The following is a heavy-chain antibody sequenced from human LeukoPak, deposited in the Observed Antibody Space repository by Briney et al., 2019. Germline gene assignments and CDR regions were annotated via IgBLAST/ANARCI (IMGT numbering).Heavy chain of an antibody. Sequence: GGSLRLSCAASGFTFSSYEMNWVRHAPGRGLEWVSHISGGGESTVYPDAVKGRFTISRDNSKNTLYLQMNSLRAEDTAVYYCARDGHWGQGTLVTVSS. V-gene: IGHV3-48*03. CDR2: ISGGGEST. CDR3: ARDGH. J-gene: IGHJ4*02. CDR1: GFTFSSYE.